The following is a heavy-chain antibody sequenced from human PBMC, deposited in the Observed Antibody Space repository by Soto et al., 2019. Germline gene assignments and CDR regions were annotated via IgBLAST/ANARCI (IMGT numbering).Heavy chain of an antibody. CDR1: GGSISSGGYY. J-gene: IGHJ4*02. CDR3: ARVRLEYYFDY. V-gene: IGHV4-31*03. CDR2: IYYSGST. D-gene: IGHD4-17*01. Sequence: SETLSLTCTVSGGSISSGGYYWSWIRQHPGKGLEWIGYIYYSGSTYYNPSLKSRVTISVDTSKNQFSLKLSSVTAADTAVYYCARVRLEYYFDYWGQGTLVTVS.